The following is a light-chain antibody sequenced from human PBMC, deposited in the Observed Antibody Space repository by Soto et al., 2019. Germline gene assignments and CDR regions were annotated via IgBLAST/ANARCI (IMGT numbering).Light chain of an antibody. CDR3: SSYTSSSTLFV. CDR2: DVS. CDR1: SSDVGGYNY. J-gene: IGLJ1*01. V-gene: IGLV2-14*01. Sequence: QSALTQPASVSGSPGQSITISCTGTSSDVGGYNYVSWYQQHPGKYPKLMIYDVSNRPSGVSNRFSGSKSGNTASLTISGLQAEDEADYYCSSYTSSSTLFVFGPGTKVTVL.